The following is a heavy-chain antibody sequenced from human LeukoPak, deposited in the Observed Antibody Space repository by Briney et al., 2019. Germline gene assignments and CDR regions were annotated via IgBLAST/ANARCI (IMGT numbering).Heavy chain of an antibody. CDR3: TTYLPADYGGKSDAFDI. CDR2: IKSKTDGGTT. V-gene: IGHV3-15*01. Sequence: GGSLRLSCAGSGFTFSSYAMNWVRQAPGKGLEWVGRIKSKTDGGTTDYAAPVKGRFTISRDDSKNTLYLQMNSLKTEDTAVYYCTTYLPADYGGKSDAFDIWGQGTMVTVSS. J-gene: IGHJ3*02. D-gene: IGHD4-23*01. CDR1: GFTFSSYA.